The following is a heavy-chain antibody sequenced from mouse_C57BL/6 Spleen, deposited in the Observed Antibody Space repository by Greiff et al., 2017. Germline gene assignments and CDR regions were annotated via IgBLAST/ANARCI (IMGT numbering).Heavy chain of an antibody. V-gene: IGHV2-2*01. CDR1: GFSLTSYG. CDR3: ANDEGDWFAD. D-gene: IGHD2-12*01. Sequence: QVQLKESGPGLVQPSQSLSITCTVSGFSLTSYGVHWVRQSPGKGLEWRGVIWSGGSTDYNAAFISRLSISKDNSKSHVFVKMNSLQADYTAIYYCANDEGDWFADWGQGTLVTVSA. J-gene: IGHJ3*01. CDR2: IWSGGST.